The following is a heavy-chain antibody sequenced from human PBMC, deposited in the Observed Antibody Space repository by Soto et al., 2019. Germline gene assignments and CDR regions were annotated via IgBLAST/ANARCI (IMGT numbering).Heavy chain of an antibody. V-gene: IGHV3-15*07. D-gene: IGHD6-13*01. CDR1: GFTFSNAW. Sequence: EVQLVESGGGLVKPGGSLRLSCAASGFTFSNAWMNWVRQAPGKGLEWVGRIKSKTDGGTTDYAAPVKGRFTISRDDSKNTLYLQMNSLKTEDTAVYYCTKPPGIAAAVDWFDPWGQGTLVTVSS. CDR3: TKPPGIAAAVDWFDP. CDR2: IKSKTDGGTT. J-gene: IGHJ5*02.